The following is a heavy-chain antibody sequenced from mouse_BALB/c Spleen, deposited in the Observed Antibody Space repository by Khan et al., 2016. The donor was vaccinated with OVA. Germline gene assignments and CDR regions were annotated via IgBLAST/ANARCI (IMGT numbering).Heavy chain of an antibody. J-gene: IGHJ3*01. CDR1: GHAFSNYW. Sequence: QVQLKESGAELVRPGSSVKISCKASGHAFSNYWMNWVKQRPGQGLEWIGQIYPGDGNTHYNGNFKGKATLTVDKSSSTAYMQLSSLTSEDSAVYFCAREGYGGYYRAWFAYWGQGTLVTVS. V-gene: IGHV1-80*01. CDR2: IYPGDGNT. CDR3: AREGYGGYYRAWFAY. D-gene: IGHD2-3*01.